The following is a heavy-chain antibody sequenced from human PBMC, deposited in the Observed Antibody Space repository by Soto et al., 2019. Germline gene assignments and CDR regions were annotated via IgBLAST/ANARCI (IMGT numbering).Heavy chain of an antibody. Sequence: RPTLINPKQTLTINCISSCFSLKTSGVVVGWIRQPPGKALEWLGFIYWNDDKRYSPSLKSRLTITKDTSKNQVVLTMTNMDPVDTATYYCAKSGSRGWYGLFDFLGQGTLVT. CDR2: IYWNDDK. D-gene: IGHD6-19*01. J-gene: IGHJ5*01. V-gene: IGHV2-5*01. CDR3: AKSGSRGWYGLFDF. CDR1: CFSLKTSGVV.